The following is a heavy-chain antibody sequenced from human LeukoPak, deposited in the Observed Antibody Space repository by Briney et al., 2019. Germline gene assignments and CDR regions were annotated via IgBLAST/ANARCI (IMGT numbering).Heavy chain of an antibody. J-gene: IGHJ3*02. D-gene: IGHD3-22*01. Sequence: PGGSLRLSCAASGFTFSNAWMSWVRQAPGKGREWVGRIKSKTDGGTTDYAAAVKGRFTISRDDSKNTLYLQMNSLKTEDTAVYYCTTLRITMIVVVITDDAFDIWGQGTMVTVSS. V-gene: IGHV3-15*01. CDR1: GFTFSNAW. CDR3: TTLRITMIVVVITDDAFDI. CDR2: IKSKTDGGTT.